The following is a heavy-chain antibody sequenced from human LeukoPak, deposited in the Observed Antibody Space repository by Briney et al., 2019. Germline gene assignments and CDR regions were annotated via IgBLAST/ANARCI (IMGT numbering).Heavy chain of an antibody. V-gene: IGHV3-30*18. Sequence: GGSLRLSCAASGLTFSSYGMHWVRQAPGKGLEWVAVISYDGSNKYYADSVKGRFTISRDNSKNTLYLQMNSLRAEDTAVYYCAKGIEVSAYYDFWRGYYFDYWGQGTLVTVSS. J-gene: IGHJ4*02. D-gene: IGHD3-3*01. CDR3: AKGIEVSAYYDFWRGYYFDY. CDR2: ISYDGSNK. CDR1: GLTFSSYG.